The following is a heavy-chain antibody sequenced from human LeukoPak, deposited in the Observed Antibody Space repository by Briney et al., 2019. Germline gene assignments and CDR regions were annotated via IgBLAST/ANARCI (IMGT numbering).Heavy chain of an antibody. CDR2: IYYSGST. V-gene: IGHV4-61*08. J-gene: IGHJ4*02. Sequence: SETLSLTCTVSGGSISSGDYYWSWIRQPPGKGLEWIGYIYYSGSTNYNPSLKSRVTISVDTSKNQFSLKLSSVTAADTAVYYCARASALRDLDYWGQGTLVTVSS. CDR3: ARASALRDLDY. CDR1: GGSISSGDYY.